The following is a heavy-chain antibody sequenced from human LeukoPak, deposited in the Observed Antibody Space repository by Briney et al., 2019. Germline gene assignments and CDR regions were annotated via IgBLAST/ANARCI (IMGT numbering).Heavy chain of an antibody. CDR2: ISSSGTTK. CDR1: GFTFSSYS. V-gene: IGHV3-48*04. D-gene: IGHD1-1*01. CDR3: ARGGPGTGMDY. Sequence: GGSLRLSCAASGFTFSSYSMNWVRQAPGKGLEWVSHISSSGTTKYSADSVKGRFTISRDNAKNSLLLQMNSLRAEDTAIYYCARGGPGTGMDYWGQGALVTVSS. J-gene: IGHJ4*02.